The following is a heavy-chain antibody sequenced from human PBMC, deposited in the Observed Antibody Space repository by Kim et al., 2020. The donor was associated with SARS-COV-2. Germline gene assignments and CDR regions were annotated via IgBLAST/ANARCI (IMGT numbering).Heavy chain of an antibody. CDR3: ARDLGSSSGFI. J-gene: IGHJ4*02. Sequence: ANYAQKFQGRVTITADESTSTAYMELSSLRSEDTAVYYCARDLGSSSGFIWGQGTLVTVSS. V-gene: IGHV1-69*01. D-gene: IGHD6-6*01. CDR2: A.